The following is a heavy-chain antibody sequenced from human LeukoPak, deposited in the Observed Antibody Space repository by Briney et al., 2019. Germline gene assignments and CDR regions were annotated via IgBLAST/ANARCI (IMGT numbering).Heavy chain of an antibody. CDR3: ARRLSSGYSYGYKGWYFDL. CDR1: GGSISSSSYY. J-gene: IGHJ2*01. Sequence: SETLSLTCTVSGGSISSSSYYWGWIRQPPGKGLEWIGYIYYSGSTNYNPSLKSRVTISVDTSKNQFSLKLSSVTAADTAVYYCARRLSSGYSYGYKGWYFDLWGRGTLVTVSS. V-gene: IGHV4-61*05. CDR2: IYYSGST. D-gene: IGHD5-18*01.